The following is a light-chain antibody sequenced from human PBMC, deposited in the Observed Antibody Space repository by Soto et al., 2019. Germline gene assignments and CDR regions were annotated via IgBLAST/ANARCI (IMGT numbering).Light chain of an antibody. CDR1: QSINSNY. CDR2: DAS. CDR3: QQYNNWPRT. J-gene: IGKJ1*01. V-gene: IGKV3-20*01. Sequence: EIVLTQSPGTLSLSPGERATLSCRASQSINSNYLAWYQQKPGQAPRLLIYDASSRATGIPDRFSGSGSGTDFSLTISSLQSEDFAVYYCQQYNNWPRTFGQGTKVDIK.